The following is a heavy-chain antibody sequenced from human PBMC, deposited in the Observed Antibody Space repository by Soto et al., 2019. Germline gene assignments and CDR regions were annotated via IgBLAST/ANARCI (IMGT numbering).Heavy chain of an antibody. J-gene: IGHJ3*02. CDR1: GYTFTSYY. Sequence: ASVKVSCKASGYTFTSYYMHWVRQAPGQGLEWMGIINPSGGSTSYAQKFQGRVTMTRDTSTSTVYMELSSLRSEDTAVYYCARGVGHYYDSSGYSRGAFDIWGQETTVTVS. V-gene: IGHV1-46*01. CDR3: ARGVGHYYDSSGYSRGAFDI. CDR2: INPSGGST. D-gene: IGHD3-22*01.